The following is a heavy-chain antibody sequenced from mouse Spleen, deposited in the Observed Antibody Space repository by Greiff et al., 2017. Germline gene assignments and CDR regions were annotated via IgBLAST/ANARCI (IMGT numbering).Heavy chain of an antibody. D-gene: IGHD2-3*01. CDR2: ISGGGSYT. Sequence: EVKLVESGGGLVKPGGSLKLSCAASGFTFRSYGMSWVRQTPEKRLEWVATISGGGSYTYYPDSVKGRFTISRDNAKNNLYLQLSSLRSEDTAFCYCVRRGAHDGFYWCFDVWGAGTPVTVSS. V-gene: IGHV5-9-2*01. CDR1: GFTFRSYG. CDR3: VRRGAHDGFYWCFDV. J-gene: IGHJ1*01.